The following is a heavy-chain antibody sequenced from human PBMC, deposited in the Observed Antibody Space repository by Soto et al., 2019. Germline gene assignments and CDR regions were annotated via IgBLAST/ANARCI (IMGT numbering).Heavy chain of an antibody. D-gene: IGHD3-22*01. CDR2: ISGAYSNI. CDR3: AKSPGMYYYDSSGYYHYDY. V-gene: IGHV3-11*01. J-gene: IGHJ4*02. Sequence: PGGSLRLSCAASGFSFSDFYMSWVRQAPGKGLECVSYISGAYSNIYYADSVKGRFTISRDNAKNSLFLQMNSLRADDTAVYYCAKSPGMYYYDSSGYYHYDYWGQGTLVTVSS. CDR1: GFSFSDFY.